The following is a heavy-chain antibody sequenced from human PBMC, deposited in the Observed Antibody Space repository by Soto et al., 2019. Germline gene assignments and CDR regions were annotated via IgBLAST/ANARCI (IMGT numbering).Heavy chain of an antibody. J-gene: IGHJ4*02. V-gene: IGHV3-48*04. CDR1: GFTFSSYS. Sequence: GGSLRLSCAASGFTFSSYSMNWVRQAPGKGLEWVSYISSSSSTICYADSVKGRFTISRDNAKNTLYLQMNSLRAEDAAVYYCARSNSNYYGLWDYWGQGSLVTVSS. CDR3: ARSNSNYYGLWDY. CDR2: ISSSSSTI. D-gene: IGHD3-22*01.